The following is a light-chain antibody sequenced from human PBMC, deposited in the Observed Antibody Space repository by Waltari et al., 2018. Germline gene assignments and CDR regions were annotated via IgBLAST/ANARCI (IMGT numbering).Light chain of an antibody. CDR1: SSAVGGYHY. J-gene: IGLJ2*01. V-gene: IGLV2-8*01. Sequence: QSALAQPPSASGSPGQSVTISCPGTSSAVGGYHYVSWYQQHPGKAPKLMIYEVNNRPSGVPDRSSGSKSGNTASLTVSGLQAEDEAAYYCSSYAGSNFVVFGGGTKVTVL. CDR2: EVN. CDR3: SSYAGSNFVV.